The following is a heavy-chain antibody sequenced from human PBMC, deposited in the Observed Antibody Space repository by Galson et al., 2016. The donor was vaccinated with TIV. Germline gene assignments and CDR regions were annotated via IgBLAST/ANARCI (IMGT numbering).Heavy chain of an antibody. D-gene: IGHD2-15*01. Sequence: SLRLSCAASGFTFDEYAIHWVRQAPGKGLEWVSGISWNSATIGYADSVEGRFTITRDNAKKSLYLQMNSLRPEETAFYYCVKANVYLGLVVADGAFDVWGQGTKVTVSS. CDR2: ISWNSATI. CDR1: GFTFDEYA. J-gene: IGHJ3*01. V-gene: IGHV3-9*01. CDR3: VKANVYLGLVVADGAFDV.